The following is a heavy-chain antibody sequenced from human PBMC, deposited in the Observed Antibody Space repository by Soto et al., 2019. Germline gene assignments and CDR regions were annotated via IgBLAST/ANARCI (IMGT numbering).Heavy chain of an antibody. Sequence: QLQLQESGSGLVKPSQTLSLTCAVSGGSISSGGYSWSWIRQPPGKGMAWIGYIYHSGSTYYNPSRKSRVTISVDRSKNQFSLKLSSVTAADTAVYYCAGGIAARPLGYWGQGTLVTVSS. D-gene: IGHD6-6*01. CDR1: GGSISSGGYS. CDR2: IYHSGST. V-gene: IGHV4-30-2*01. CDR3: AGGIAARPLGY. J-gene: IGHJ4*02.